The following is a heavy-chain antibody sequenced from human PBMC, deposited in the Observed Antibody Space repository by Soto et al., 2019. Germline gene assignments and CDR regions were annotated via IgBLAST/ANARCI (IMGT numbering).Heavy chain of an antibody. Sequence: PGGSLRLSCAASGFTFSSYGMHWVRQAPGKGLEWVAVIWYDGSNKYYADSVKGRFTISRDNSKNTLYLQMNSLRAEDTAVYYCAREGYSSGPGWFDPWGQGTLVTVSS. J-gene: IGHJ5*02. CDR3: AREGYSSGPGWFDP. V-gene: IGHV3-33*01. CDR2: IWYDGSNK. CDR1: GFTFSSYG. D-gene: IGHD6-19*01.